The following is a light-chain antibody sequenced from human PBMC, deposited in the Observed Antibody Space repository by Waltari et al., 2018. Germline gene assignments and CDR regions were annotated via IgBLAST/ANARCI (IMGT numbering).Light chain of an antibody. CDR2: QYA. Sequence: SYELTQPPSVSVSPGQTATITCSENNLSKKYTSWYQHKPGRSPLLVLYQYAGQSSVIPGRFSGSNSGNTATLTISGTQDMDEADYYCQTWDSTTDVVFGGGTKLTVL. CDR1: NLSKKY. J-gene: IGLJ2*01. V-gene: IGLV3-1*01. CDR3: QTWDSTTDVV.